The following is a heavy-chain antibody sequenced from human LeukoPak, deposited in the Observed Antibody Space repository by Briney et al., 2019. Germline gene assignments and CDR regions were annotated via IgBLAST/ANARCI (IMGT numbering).Heavy chain of an antibody. V-gene: IGHV4-39*01. CDR3: ASLDLGGDDLDY. CDR2: IYYSGST. J-gene: IGHJ4*02. D-gene: IGHD3/OR15-3a*01. Sequence: SETLSLTCTVSGGSISSSSYYWGWIRQPPGTGLEWIGSIYYSGSTYYNPSLKSRVTISVDTSKNQFSLKLSSVTAADTAVYYCASLDLGGDDLDYWGQGTLVTVSS. CDR1: GGSISSSSYY.